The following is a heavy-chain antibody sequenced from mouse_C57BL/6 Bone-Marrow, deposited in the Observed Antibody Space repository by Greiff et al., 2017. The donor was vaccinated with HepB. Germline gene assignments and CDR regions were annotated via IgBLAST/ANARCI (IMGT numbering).Heavy chain of an antibody. J-gene: IGHJ4*01. CDR2: IDPSDSYT. D-gene: IGHD1-1*01. CDR3: ARRELRPHYYAMDY. V-gene: IGHV1-50*01. CDR1: GYTFTSYW. Sequence: QVQLQQPGAELVKPGASVKLSCKASGYTFTSYWMQWVKQRPGQGLEWIGEIDPSDSYTNYNQQFKGKATLTVDTSSRTAYMPLSSLTSEDSAVYYCARRELRPHYYAMDYWGQGTSVTVSS.